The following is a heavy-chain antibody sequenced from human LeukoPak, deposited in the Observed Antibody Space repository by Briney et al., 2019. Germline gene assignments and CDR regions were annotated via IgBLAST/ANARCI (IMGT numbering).Heavy chain of an antibody. CDR3: ARRYSSSWGPFDY. CDR1: KFTFSSYS. Sequence: KTGGSLRLSCAASKFTFSSYSMNWVRQAPGKGPEWVSSISSSSSYIYYADSVKGRFAISRDNAKNSLYLQMNSLRAEDTAVYYCARRYSSSWGPFDYWGQGTLVTVSS. CDR2: ISSSSSYI. J-gene: IGHJ4*02. D-gene: IGHD6-13*01. V-gene: IGHV3-21*01.